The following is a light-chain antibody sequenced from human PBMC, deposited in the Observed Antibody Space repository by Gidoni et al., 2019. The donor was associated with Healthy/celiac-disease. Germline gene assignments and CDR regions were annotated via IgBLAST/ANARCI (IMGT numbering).Light chain of an antibody. CDR1: SSNIGNNY. CDR2: DNN. V-gene: IGLV1-51*01. Sequence: QSVLTQPPSVSAAPGQKVTISCSGSSSNIGNNYVSWYQQLPGTAPKLLIYDNNNRPSGIPDRFSGSKSGASATLGSTGLQTGDEADYYCGTWDSSLSALVVFGGGTKLTVL. CDR3: GTWDSSLSALVV. J-gene: IGLJ2*01.